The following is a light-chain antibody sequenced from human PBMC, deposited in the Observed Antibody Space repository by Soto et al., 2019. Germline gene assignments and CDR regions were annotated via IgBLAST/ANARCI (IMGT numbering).Light chain of an antibody. CDR3: QSSDSSLSGHVV. Sequence: QSVLTQPPSVSGAPGQRVTISCTGSSSNIGAGFDVHWYHQIAGTAPKLLIYGNFNRPSGVPDRFSGSKSGTSASLAITGLQAADEADYYCQSSDSSLSGHVVFGGGTQLTVL. CDR2: GNF. V-gene: IGLV1-40*01. J-gene: IGLJ2*01. CDR1: SSNIGAGFD.